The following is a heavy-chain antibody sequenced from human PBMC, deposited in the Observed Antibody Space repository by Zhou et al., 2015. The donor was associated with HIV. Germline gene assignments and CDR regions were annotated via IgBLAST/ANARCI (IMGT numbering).Heavy chain of an antibody. D-gene: IGHD6-13*01. V-gene: IGHV1-18*01. CDR2: ISAYNGNT. CDR1: GYTFTSYG. Sequence: QMQLIQSGGGVKKPGASVKVSCKASGYTFTSYGISWVRQAPGQGLEWMGWISAYNGNTNYAQKLQGRVTMTTDTSTSTAYMELRSLRSDDTAVYYCARDSKQQLVPGASYYYYYYGMDVVGPRDHGHRLL. J-gene: IGHJ6*02. CDR3: ARDSKQQLVPGASYYYYYYGMDV.